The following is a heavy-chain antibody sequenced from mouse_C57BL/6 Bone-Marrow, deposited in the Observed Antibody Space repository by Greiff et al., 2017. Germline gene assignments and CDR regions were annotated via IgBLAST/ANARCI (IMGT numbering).Heavy chain of an antibody. CDR3: ARYYDYDDYTIDY. D-gene: IGHD2-4*01. V-gene: IGHV1-64*01. Sequence: VQLQQPGAELVKPGASVKLSCKASGYTFTNYWMHWVKQRPGQGLEWIGMMHPNGGSPDYNEKFKSEATLSVDKSSRTAYMELSSLTSEDSAVYYCARYYDYDDYTIDYWGQGTSVTVSS. J-gene: IGHJ4*01. CDR1: GYTFTNYW. CDR2: MHPNGGSP.